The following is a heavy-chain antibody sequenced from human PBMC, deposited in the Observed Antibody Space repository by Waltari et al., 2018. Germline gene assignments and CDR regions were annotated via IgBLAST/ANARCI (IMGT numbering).Heavy chain of an antibody. CDR3: ARASPREWLLRLGFDY. J-gene: IGHJ4*02. CDR2: IYYSGST. V-gene: IGHV4-39*01. CDR1: GGSISSSSYY. Sequence: QLQLQESGPGLVKPSETLSLTCTVSGGSISSSSYYWGWIRQPPGKGLEWIGSIYYSGSTYYNPSLKSRVTISVDTSKNQFSLKLSSVTAADTAVYYCARASPREWLLRLGFDYWGQGTLVTVSS. D-gene: IGHD3-22*01.